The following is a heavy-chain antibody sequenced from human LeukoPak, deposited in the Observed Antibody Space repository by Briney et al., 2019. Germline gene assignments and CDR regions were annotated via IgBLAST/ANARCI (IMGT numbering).Heavy chain of an antibody. CDR2: INHSGST. CDR3: AVTHYSSGWYGVVGY. J-gene: IGHJ4*02. D-gene: IGHD6-19*01. V-gene: IGHV4-34*01. Sequence: ASETLSLTCAVYGGSFSGYYWSWIRQPPGKGLEWIGEINHSGSTNYNPSLKSRVTISVDTSKNQFSLKLSSVTAADTAVYYCAVTHYSSGWYGVVGYWGQGTLVTVSS. CDR1: GGSFSGYY.